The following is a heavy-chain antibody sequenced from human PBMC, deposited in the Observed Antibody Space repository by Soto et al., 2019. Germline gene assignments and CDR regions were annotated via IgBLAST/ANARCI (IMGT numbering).Heavy chain of an antibody. D-gene: IGHD1-1*01. V-gene: IGHV1-69*02. Sequence: QVQLVQSGAEVKKPGSSVKVSCKASGDNFSNYIISWVRQAPGQGLEWMGRIIPILGVTNYAQRFKGRVTITADKSTSTIYMELRSLRSDDTAVYYCARGVPQVETTGFYLDYWGQGTLVTVSS. CDR1: GDNFSNYI. CDR3: ARGVPQVETTGFYLDY. CDR2: IIPILGVT. J-gene: IGHJ4*02.